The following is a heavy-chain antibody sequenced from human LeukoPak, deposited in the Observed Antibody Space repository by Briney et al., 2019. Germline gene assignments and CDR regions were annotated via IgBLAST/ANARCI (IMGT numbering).Heavy chain of an antibody. D-gene: IGHD5-24*01. CDR3: ARVPPLSRPYTGNNYYFDY. CDR2: ISYTGGA. Sequence: PSETLSLTCTVSGGSISSYYRSWIRQPPGKGLEWIGYISYTGGANYNPSLKSRVTISVDTSKNQFSLKLSSVTAADTAVYYCARVPPLSRPYTGNNYYFDYWGQGTLVTVSS. V-gene: IGHV4-59*01. J-gene: IGHJ4*02. CDR1: GGSISSYY.